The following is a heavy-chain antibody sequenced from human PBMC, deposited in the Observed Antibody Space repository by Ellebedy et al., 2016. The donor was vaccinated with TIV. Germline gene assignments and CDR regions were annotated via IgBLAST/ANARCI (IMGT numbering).Heavy chain of an antibody. J-gene: IGHJ4*02. CDR1: GFTFSSYS. CDR3: AKGLAVAGSYFQY. Sequence: GGSLRLSCAASGFTFSSYSMNWVRQAPGKGLEWVSAISVSGASTYYAGSVKGRFTISRDNSKNTLYLQMNSLRVEDTAVYYCAKGLAVAGSYFQYWGQGTLLTVSS. V-gene: IGHV3-23*01. CDR2: ISVSGAST. D-gene: IGHD6-19*01.